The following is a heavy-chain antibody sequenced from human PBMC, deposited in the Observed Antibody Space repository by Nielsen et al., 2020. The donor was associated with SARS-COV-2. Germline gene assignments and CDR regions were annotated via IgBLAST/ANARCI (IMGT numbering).Heavy chain of an antibody. J-gene: IGHJ4*02. V-gene: IGHV4-39*01. Sequence: SETLSLTCTVSGGSISSSGYYWGWIRQPPGKGLEWIGSIYYSGSTYYNPSLKSRVTISVDTSKNQFSLKLSSVTAADTAVYYCATWDIVATISDYWGQGTLVTVSS. CDR1: GGSISSSGYY. CDR2: IYYSGST. CDR3: ATWDIVATISDY. D-gene: IGHD5-12*01.